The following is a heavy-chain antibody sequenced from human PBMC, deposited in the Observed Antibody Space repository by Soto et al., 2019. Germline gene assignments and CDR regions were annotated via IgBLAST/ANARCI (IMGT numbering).Heavy chain of an antibody. J-gene: IGHJ5*02. CDR3: ARHGNSYGYFAGWFDP. CDR2: IYPGDSDT. Sequence: PGESLKISCKGSVYSFTSYWIGWVRQMPGKGLEWMGIIYPGDSDTRYSPSFQGQVTISADKSISTAYLQWSSLKASDTAMYYCARHGNSYGYFAGWFDPWGQGTLVTVSS. V-gene: IGHV5-51*01. CDR1: VYSFTSYW. D-gene: IGHD5-18*01.